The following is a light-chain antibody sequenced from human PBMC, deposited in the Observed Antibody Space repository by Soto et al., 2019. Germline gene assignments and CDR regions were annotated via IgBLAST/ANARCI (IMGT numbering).Light chain of an antibody. CDR1: QSISSW. CDR2: AAS. CDR3: QQSYSTPHT. V-gene: IGKV1-39*01. Sequence: DIQMTHSPSTLSSSVVYRVTITCRASQSISSWLAWYQQKPGKAPKLLIYAASSLQSGVPSRFSGSGSGTDFTLTISSLQPEDFATYYCQQSYSTPHTFGQGTRLEIK. J-gene: IGKJ5*01.